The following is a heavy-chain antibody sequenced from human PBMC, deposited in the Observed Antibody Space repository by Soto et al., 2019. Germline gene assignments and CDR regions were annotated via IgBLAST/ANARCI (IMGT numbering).Heavy chain of an antibody. J-gene: IGHJ3*02. D-gene: IGHD2-15*01. CDR1: GFTFSTYG. Sequence: QVQLVASGGGVVQPGRSLRLSCAASGFTFSTYGMHWVRQAPGKGLEWVALVWFDGSDKYSSDSVKGRFTISRDNSKNTLYLQMNSLRAEDTAVYYCARLYCSASSCYSVGGFDIWGQGTMVTVSS. CDR3: ARLYCSASSCYSVGGFDI. V-gene: IGHV3-33*01. CDR2: VWFDGSDK.